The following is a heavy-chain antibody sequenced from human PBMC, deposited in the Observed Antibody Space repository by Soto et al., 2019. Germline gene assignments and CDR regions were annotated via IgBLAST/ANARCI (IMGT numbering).Heavy chain of an antibody. CDR1: GYNFANYW. V-gene: IGHV5-51*01. Sequence: HGESLKISCKGSGYNFANYWIGWVRQMPGKGLEWMGMIFPGDSDTKNSPSLQGQITMSVDKSDSSAYLQWRSLKASDTAMYYCAAGYTTGPDAFDIWGHGTMVTASS. J-gene: IGHJ3*02. CDR3: AAGYTTGPDAFDI. CDR2: IFPGDSDT. D-gene: IGHD6-13*01.